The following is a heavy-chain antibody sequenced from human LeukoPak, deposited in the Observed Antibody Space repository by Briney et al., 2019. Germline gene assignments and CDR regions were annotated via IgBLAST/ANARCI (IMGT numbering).Heavy chain of an antibody. CDR1: GFTFSSYS. CDR3: ARRNRDYDIRDYYYYMDV. D-gene: IGHD3-9*01. Sequence: GGSLRLSCAASGFTFSSYSMNWVRQAPGKGLEWVSSVSSSSSYIYYADSVKGRFTISRDNAKNSLYLQMNSLRAEDTAVYYCARRNRDYDIRDYYYYMDVWGKGTTVIVSS. V-gene: IGHV3-21*01. J-gene: IGHJ6*03. CDR2: VSSSSSYI.